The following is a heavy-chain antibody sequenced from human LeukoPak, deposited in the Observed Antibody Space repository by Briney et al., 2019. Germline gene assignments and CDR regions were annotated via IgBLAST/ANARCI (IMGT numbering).Heavy chain of an antibody. V-gene: IGHV4-59*01. J-gene: IGHJ6*03. Sequence: SETLSLTCTVSGGSISSYYWSWIRQPPGKGLEWIGYIYYSGSTNYNPSLKSRATISVDTSKNQFPLKLSSVTAADTAVYYCARTYGSGSYYYYYYMDVWGKGTTVTVSS. CDR3: ARTYGSGSYYYYYYMDV. D-gene: IGHD3-10*01. CDR1: GGSISSYY. CDR2: IYYSGST.